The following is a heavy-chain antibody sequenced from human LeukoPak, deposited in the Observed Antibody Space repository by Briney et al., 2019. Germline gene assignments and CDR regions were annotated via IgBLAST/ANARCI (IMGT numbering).Heavy chain of an antibody. J-gene: IGHJ4*02. Sequence: ASVKVSCKASGYTFTGYYMHWVRQAPGQGLEWMGWINPNSGGTNYAQKFQGRVTMTRDTSISTVYMELSSLRSEDTAVYYCASDSSGWTYFDYWGQGTLVTVSS. CDR2: INPNSGGT. D-gene: IGHD6-19*01. CDR3: ASDSSGWTYFDY. CDR1: GYTFTGYY. V-gene: IGHV1-2*02.